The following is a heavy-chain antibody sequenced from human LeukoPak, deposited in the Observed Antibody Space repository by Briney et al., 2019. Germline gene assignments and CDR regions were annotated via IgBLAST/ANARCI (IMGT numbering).Heavy chain of an antibody. CDR3: AKDISTRRVGAPDY. CDR1: GFTFDDYT. J-gene: IGHJ4*02. Sequence: GGSLRLSCAASGFTFDDYTMHWVRQAPGKGLEWVSLISWDGGSTYYADSVKGRFTISRDNSKNSLYLQMNSLRTEDTALYYCAKDISTRRVGAPDYWGQGTLVTVSS. V-gene: IGHV3-43*01. CDR2: ISWDGGST. D-gene: IGHD1-26*01.